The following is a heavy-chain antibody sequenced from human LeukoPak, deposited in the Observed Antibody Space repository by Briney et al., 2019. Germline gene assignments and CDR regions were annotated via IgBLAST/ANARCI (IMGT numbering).Heavy chain of an antibody. V-gene: IGHV3-23*01. CDR3: AKDLSSGSRRAY. Sequence: PGGSLRLSCAASGFTFTSYAMSWVRQAPGKGLEWVSLISSSGGSTYYADSVKGRFTISRDNSKNTLYLQMNSLRAEDTGVYYCAKDLSSGSRRAYWGQGTLVTVSS. D-gene: IGHD6-19*01. CDR1: GFTFTSYA. J-gene: IGHJ4*02. CDR2: ISSSGGST.